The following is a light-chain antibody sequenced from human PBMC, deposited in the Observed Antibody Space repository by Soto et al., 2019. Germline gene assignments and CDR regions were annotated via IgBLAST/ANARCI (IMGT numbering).Light chain of an antibody. CDR3: AAWDDSLNVVV. CDR1: SSNIGSNT. Sequence: QSVLTQPPSASRTPGQRVTISCSGSSSNIGSNTVNWYQQLPGTAPKLLIYSNNQRPSGVPDRFSGSKSGTSASLAISGLQSEDEADYYCAAWDDSLNVVVFGGGTKLTVL. CDR2: SNN. V-gene: IGLV1-44*01. J-gene: IGLJ2*01.